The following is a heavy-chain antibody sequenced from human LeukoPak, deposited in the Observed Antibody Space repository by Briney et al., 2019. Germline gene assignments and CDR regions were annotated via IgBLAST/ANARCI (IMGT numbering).Heavy chain of an antibody. D-gene: IGHD2-2*01. V-gene: IGHV3-20*04. CDR3: GRVYCSTTSCYDYYDYYMDV. Sequence: AGGTLRHSRAASRFRFDDDGMYWVRDVAGKGLEWVSGTNWDGASTGYADSVKGRFTISRDNVKNFLYLQMNSLRVEDTALYFYGRVYCSTTSCYDYYDYYMDVWGKGTTVTVSS. CDR1: RFRFDDDG. CDR2: TNWDGAST. J-gene: IGHJ6*03.